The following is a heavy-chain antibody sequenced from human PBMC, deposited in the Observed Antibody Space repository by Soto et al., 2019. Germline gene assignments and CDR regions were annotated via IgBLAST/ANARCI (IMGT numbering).Heavy chain of an antibody. D-gene: IGHD1-20*01. Sequence: XETLSLTCTVAGCSVNIGSYYWSWIRQPPGKGLEWIGYIYYSGSTNYNPSLKSRVTISVDTSKNQFSLKLSSVTAADTAVYYCARDSITGTYDYWGQGTLVTVSS. CDR3: ARDSITGTYDY. V-gene: IGHV4-61*01. CDR2: IYYSGST. J-gene: IGHJ4*02. CDR1: GCSVNIGSYY.